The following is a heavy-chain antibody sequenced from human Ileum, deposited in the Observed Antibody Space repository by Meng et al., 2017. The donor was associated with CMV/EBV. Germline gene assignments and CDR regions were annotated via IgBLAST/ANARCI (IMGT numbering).Heavy chain of an antibody. CDR1: GYPFTSFG. V-gene: IGHV1-18*01. Sequence: QVQLVQSGAAVKEPGGSVNGHCMASGYPFTSFGSSWVRQAPGQGLEWVGWISTYNGDTNYAQNVQGRVSMTTDTSTNTVYMELRSLRSDDTAVYYCARDPRYSDNWFRAGDFQQWGQGTLVTVSS. J-gene: IGHJ1*01. D-gene: IGHD6-13*01. CDR3: ARDPRYSDNWFRAGDFQQ. CDR2: ISTYNGDT.